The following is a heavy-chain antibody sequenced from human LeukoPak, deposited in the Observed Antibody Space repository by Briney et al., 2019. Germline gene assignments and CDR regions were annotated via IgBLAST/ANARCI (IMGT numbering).Heavy chain of an antibody. CDR1: GYSISSGYY. Sequence: PSETLSLTCAVSGYSISSGYYWGWIRQPPGKGVGGIGSIYHSGRTYYNPSLKSRVTISVDKSKNQLSLKLDSLTAADEAVYYCARLSDLTHFDFWGQGTLVTVSS. CDR2: IYHSGRT. D-gene: IGHD3-16*01. J-gene: IGHJ4*02. V-gene: IGHV4-38-2*01. CDR3: ARLSDLTHFDF.